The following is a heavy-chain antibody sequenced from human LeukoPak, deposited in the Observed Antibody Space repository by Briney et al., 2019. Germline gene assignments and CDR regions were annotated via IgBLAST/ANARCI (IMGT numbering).Heavy chain of an antibody. V-gene: IGHV1-2*06. CDR2: INPNSGGT. J-gene: IGHJ4*02. CDR1: GYTFTGYY. D-gene: IGHD6-19*01. Sequence: ASVKDSFKASGYTFTGYYMHWVRQAPGQGLEWMGRINPNSGGTNYAQKFQGRVTMTRDTSISTAYMELSRLRSDDTAVYYCARAEVSGWLYYFDYWGQGTLVTVSS. CDR3: ARAEVSGWLYYFDY.